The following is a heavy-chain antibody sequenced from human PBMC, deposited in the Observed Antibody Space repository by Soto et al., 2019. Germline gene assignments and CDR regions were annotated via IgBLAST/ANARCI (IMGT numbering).Heavy chain of an antibody. CDR3: ARSDYYYGSGSYYPFDY. Sequence: QVPLVQSGAEVKKPGSSVKVSCKASGGTFSSYAISWVRQAPGQGLEWMGGIIPIFGTANYAQKFQGRVTITADESTSTAYMELSSLRSEDTAVYYCARSDYYYGSGSYYPFDYWGQGTLVTVSS. D-gene: IGHD3-10*01. V-gene: IGHV1-69*01. CDR2: IIPIFGTA. CDR1: GGTFSSYA. J-gene: IGHJ4*02.